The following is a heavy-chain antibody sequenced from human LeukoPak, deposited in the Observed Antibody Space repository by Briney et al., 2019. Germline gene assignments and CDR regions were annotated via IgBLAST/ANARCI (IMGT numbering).Heavy chain of an antibody. CDR2: IIPIFGTA. D-gene: IGHD3-10*01. CDR1: GYSFTGHY. J-gene: IGHJ4*02. Sequence: SVKVSCKASGYSFTGHYMHWVRQAPGQGLEWMGGIIPIFGTANYAQKFQGRVTITADESTSTAYMELSSLRSEDTAVYYCARDLTPNYYGSGSFFDYWGQGTLVTVSS. V-gene: IGHV1-69*13. CDR3: ARDLTPNYYGSGSFFDY.